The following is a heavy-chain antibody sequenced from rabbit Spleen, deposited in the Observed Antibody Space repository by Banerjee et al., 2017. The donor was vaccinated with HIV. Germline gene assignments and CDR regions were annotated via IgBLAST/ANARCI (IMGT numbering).Heavy chain of an antibody. CDR1: GFSFSSSDY. CDR3: ARDLVAVIGWNFNL. J-gene: IGHJ4*01. V-gene: IGHV1S40*01. D-gene: IGHD1-1*01. CDR2: INIVTGKS. Sequence: QSLEESGGDLVKPGASLTLTCTASGFSFSSSDYMCWVRQAPGKGLEWIACINIVTGKSVYASWAKGRFMMSRTSSTTVTLQMTSLTVADTATYFCARDLVAVIGWNFNLWGPGTLVTV.